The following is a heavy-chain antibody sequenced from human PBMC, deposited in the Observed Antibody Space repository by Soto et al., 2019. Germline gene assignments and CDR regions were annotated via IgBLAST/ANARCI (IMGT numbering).Heavy chain of an antibody. J-gene: IGHJ6*03. CDR2: IIPILGIA. D-gene: IGHD1-7*01. Sequence: SVKVSCKASGGTFSSYTISWVRQAPGQGLEWMGRIIPILGIANYAQKFQGRVTITRDMSTSTAYMELSSLRSEDTAVYYCAAIMWPGGTDYYYYMDVWGKGTTVTVSS. V-gene: IGHV1-69*02. CDR1: GGTFSSYT. CDR3: AAIMWPGGTDYYYYMDV.